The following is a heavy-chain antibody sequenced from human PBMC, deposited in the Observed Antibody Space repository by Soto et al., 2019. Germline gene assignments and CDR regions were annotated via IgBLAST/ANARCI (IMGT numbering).Heavy chain of an antibody. J-gene: IGHJ3*02. D-gene: IGHD3-9*01. CDR2: IWYDGSNK. V-gene: IGHV3-33*01. CDR3: AREAYYDILTDTTPGAFDI. CDR1: GFTFSSYG. Sequence: GGSLRLSCAASGFTFSSYGMHWVRQAPGKGLEWVAVIWYDGSNKYYADSVKGRFTISRDNSKNTLYLQMNSLRAEDTAVYYCAREAYYDILTDTTPGAFDIWGQGTMVTVSS.